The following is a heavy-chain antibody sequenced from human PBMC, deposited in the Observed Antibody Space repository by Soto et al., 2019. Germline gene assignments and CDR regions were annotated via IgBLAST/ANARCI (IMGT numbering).Heavy chain of an antibody. J-gene: IGHJ3*02. CDR1: GFTFGDYA. V-gene: IGHV3-49*03. Sequence: GGSLRLSCTASGFTFGDYAMSWFRQAPGKGLEWVGFIRSKAYGGTTEYAAAVKGRFTISRDDSKSIAYLQMNSLKTEDTAVYYCTRELGYCSSPSCYANDAFDIWGQGTMVTVSS. CDR3: TRELGYCSSPSCYANDAFDI. D-gene: IGHD2-2*01. CDR2: IRSKAYGGTT.